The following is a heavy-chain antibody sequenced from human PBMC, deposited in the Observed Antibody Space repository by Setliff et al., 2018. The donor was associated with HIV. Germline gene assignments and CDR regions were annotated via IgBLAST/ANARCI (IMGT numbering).Heavy chain of an antibody. CDR2: IFNDGRT. V-gene: IGHV4-39*01. CDR3: ARHFPSISLFFGDPEPFDR. Sequence: SETLSLTCTVSGGSISSSSYYWGWIRQPPGKGLEWIGSIFNDGRTYYNPSLKSRVTIPMDTSTNQFSLKLTSVTAADTAVYFCARHFPSISLFFGDPEPFDRWGQGALVTVSS. D-gene: IGHD3-10*01. CDR1: GGSISSSSYY. J-gene: IGHJ4*02.